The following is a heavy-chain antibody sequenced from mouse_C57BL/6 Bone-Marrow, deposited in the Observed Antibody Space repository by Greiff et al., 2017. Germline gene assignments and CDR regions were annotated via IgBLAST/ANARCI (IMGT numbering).Heavy chain of an antibody. V-gene: IGHV7-3*01. Sequence: EVKLVESGGGLVQPGGSLSLSCAASGFTFTDYYMSWVRQPPGKALEWLGFIRNKANGYTTEYSASVKCRFTISRDNSQSILYLQMNALRAEDSATYYCARSQVVYFDYWGQGTTLTVSS. J-gene: IGHJ2*01. CDR3: ARSQVVYFDY. CDR1: GFTFTDYY. CDR2: IRNKANGYTT. D-gene: IGHD1-1*01.